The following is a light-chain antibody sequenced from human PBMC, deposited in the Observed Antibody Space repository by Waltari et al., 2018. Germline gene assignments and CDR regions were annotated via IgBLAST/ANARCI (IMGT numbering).Light chain of an antibody. CDR1: SPNIGSNY. CDR3: AAWDDSLSGPNWV. J-gene: IGLJ3*02. V-gene: IGLV1-47*01. CDR2: RNN. Sequence: QSVLTQRPSASGTPGQRVTISCSGSSPNIGSNYVYWYQQLPGTAPKLLIYRNNQRPSGVPDRFSGSKSGTSASLAISGLRSEDEADYYCAAWDDSLSGPNWVFGGGTKLTVL.